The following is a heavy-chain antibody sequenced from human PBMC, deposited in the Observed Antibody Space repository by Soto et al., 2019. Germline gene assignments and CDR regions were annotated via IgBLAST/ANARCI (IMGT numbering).Heavy chain of an antibody. CDR2: IIPILGIA. CDR3: ARGGVYGDLYNWFDP. J-gene: IGHJ5*02. CDR1: GGTFSSYT. V-gene: IGHV1-69*02. D-gene: IGHD4-17*01. Sequence: QVQLVQSGAEVKKPGSSVKVSCKASGGTFSSYTISWVRQAPGQGLEWMGRIIPILGIANYAQKFQGRVTITADKSTSTAYMELSSLRSEDTAVYYCARGGVYGDLYNWFDPWGQGTLVTVSS.